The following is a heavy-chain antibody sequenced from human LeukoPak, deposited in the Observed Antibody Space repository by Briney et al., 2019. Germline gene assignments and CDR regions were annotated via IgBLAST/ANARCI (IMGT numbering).Heavy chain of an antibody. CDR2: IYSSGST. D-gene: IGHD4-23*01. CDR3: ARGGKATVVTM. Sequence: SETLSLTCTVSGGSINSYYWSWIRQPAGKGLEWIGRIYSSGSTNYNPSLKSRVTMSVDTSKNQFSLKLTSVTAADTAVYYCARGGKATVVTMWGQGILVTVSS. V-gene: IGHV4-4*07. CDR1: GGSINSYY. J-gene: IGHJ4*02.